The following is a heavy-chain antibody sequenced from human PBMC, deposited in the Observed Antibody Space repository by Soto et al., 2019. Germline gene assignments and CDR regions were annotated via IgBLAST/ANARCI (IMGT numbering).Heavy chain of an antibody. J-gene: IGHJ6*03. CDR1: GGSFSGYY. V-gene: IGHV4-34*01. CDR2: INHSGST. CDR3: ARGPYYDILTGSLRYYYYYMEV. Sequence: SETLSLTCAVYGGSFSGYYWSWIRQPPGRGLEWIGEINHSGSTNYNPSLKSRVTISVDTSKNQFSLKLSSVTAADTAVYYCARGPYYDILTGSLRYYYYYMEVWGKGTTVTVSS. D-gene: IGHD3-9*01.